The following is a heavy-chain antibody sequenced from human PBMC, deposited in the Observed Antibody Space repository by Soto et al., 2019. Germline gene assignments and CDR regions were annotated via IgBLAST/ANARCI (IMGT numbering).Heavy chain of an antibody. J-gene: IGHJ4*02. D-gene: IGHD6-6*01. Sequence: EVELVESGGGLVKPGGSLTLSCAASGFTFRTYYMIWVRQAPGKGLEWVSSISAGSTNIYYAPSVKGRFTISRDNAKNSLYLQINSLRAEDTAVYYWASQYPSSSRHFDHWGQGTLVTVSS. CDR2: ISAGSTNI. CDR3: ASQYPSSSRHFDH. CDR1: GFTFRTYY. V-gene: IGHV3-21*01.